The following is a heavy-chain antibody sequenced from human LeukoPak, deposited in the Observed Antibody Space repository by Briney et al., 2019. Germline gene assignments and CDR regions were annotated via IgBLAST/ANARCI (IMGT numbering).Heavy chain of an antibody. CDR2: IHNSGRT. CDR3: ARVDASGWYLRH. J-gene: IGHJ4*01. V-gene: IGHV4-39*07. D-gene: IGHD6-19*01. CDR1: GGSTRSVSYF. Sequence: PSETLSLTCTVSGGSTRSVSYFWGWLRQPPGKNLEGIVSIHNSGRTYDNLSLRSRLNMSMDTSKNQISLKLRSVTAADTADYYCARVDASGWYLRHWGQGILVIVAT.